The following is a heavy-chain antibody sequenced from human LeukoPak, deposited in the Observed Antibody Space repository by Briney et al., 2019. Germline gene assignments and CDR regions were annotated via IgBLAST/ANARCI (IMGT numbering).Heavy chain of an antibody. CDR3: GKDPNGDYIGAFDF. CDR1: GFTVSSNY. Sequence: SGGSLRLSCAASGFTVSSNYMSWVRQAPGKGLEWVSTISGSGQATFYADSVKGRFTISRDNPKNTLYLQMNSLRAEDTAVYYCGKDPNGDYIGAFDFWGQGTMVTVSS. J-gene: IGHJ3*01. V-gene: IGHV3-23*01. CDR2: ISGSGQAT. D-gene: IGHD4-17*01.